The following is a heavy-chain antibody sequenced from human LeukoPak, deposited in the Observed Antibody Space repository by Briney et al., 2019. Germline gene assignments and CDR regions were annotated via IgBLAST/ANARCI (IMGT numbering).Heavy chain of an antibody. J-gene: IGHJ6*03. CDR2: INSDGSST. D-gene: IGHD2-2*01. Sequence: GGSLRLSCAASGFTFSSYWMHWVRQAPGKGLVWVSRINSDGSSTSYADSVKGRFTISRDNAKNTLYLQMNSLRAEDTAVYYCASSVVVPYYYMDVWGKGTTVTVSS. CDR1: GFTFSSYW. V-gene: IGHV3-74*01. CDR3: ASSVVVPYYYMDV.